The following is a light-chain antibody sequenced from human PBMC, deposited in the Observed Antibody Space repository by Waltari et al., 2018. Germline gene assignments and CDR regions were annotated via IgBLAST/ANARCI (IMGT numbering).Light chain of an antibody. Sequence: DIQVTQSPSVVSASVGDRVNITCRASQDINNWLAWYQQRSGEAPKLLIYGAYNLQSGVPSRFIGSGTGTDFNLIISGLQPEDSATYFCQQAKSFPLTFGGGTNLEIK. CDR2: GAY. V-gene: IGKV1-12*01. CDR3: QQAKSFPLT. J-gene: IGKJ4*01. CDR1: QDINNW.